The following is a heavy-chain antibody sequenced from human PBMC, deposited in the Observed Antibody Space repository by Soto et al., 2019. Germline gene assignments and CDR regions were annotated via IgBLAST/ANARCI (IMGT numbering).Heavy chain of an antibody. CDR2: IYWDNDK. V-gene: IGHV2-5*02. CDR1: GFSLNTGGLA. J-gene: IGHJ6*02. D-gene: IGHD2-21*02. Sequence: QITLKESGPTLVKPTQTLTLTCTFSGFSLNTGGLAVGWIRQPPGKALEWLALIYWDNDKRYSPSLRSRLTITKDTSTHQVVLTMTNMDPVDAATYYCVHSRCGGDCLQSYSSHYSYGMDVWGQGTTVTVSS. CDR3: VHSRCGGDCLQSYSSHYSYGMDV.